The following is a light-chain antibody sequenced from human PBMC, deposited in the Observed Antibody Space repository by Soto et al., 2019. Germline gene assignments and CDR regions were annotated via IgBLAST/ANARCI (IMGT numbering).Light chain of an antibody. Sequence: QSALTQPPSASGSPGQSVAISCTGTSSDVGAYNYVSWYQQHPGKAPKLLIYEDSKRPSGVPDRFSGSKSGNTASLTVSGLQAEDEADYYCSSYAGSNIVLVFGGGTKLTVL. CDR1: SSDVGAYNY. J-gene: IGLJ2*01. CDR3: SSYAGSNIVLV. CDR2: EDS. V-gene: IGLV2-8*01.